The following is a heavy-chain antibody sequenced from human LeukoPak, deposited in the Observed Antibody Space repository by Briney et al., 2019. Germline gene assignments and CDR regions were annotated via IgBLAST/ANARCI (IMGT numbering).Heavy chain of an antibody. CDR2: IIPIFGTP. V-gene: IGHV1-69*05. J-gene: IGHJ6*03. CDR3: ARVDSYYYYYMGV. Sequence: SVKVSCKASGGTFSAYAISWVRQAPGQGLEWMGGIIPIFGTPSYAQKFQGRVTITTDESTSTAYMELSSLRSEDTAVYYCARVDSYYYYYMGVWGKGTSVTVSS. CDR1: GGTFSAYA.